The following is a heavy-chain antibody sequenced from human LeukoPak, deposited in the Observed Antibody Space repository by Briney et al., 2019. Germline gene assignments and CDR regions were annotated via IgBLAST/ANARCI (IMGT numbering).Heavy chain of an antibody. CDR1: GGSFSGYY. Sequence: SETMSLTCAVYGGSFSGYYWSWIRQPPGKGLKWIGAINHSGSTNYNPSLKSRVTISVDTSKNQFSLKLSSVTAADTAVYYCAHRGPGTTMTTVYYFDYWGQGTLVTVSS. V-gene: IGHV4-34*01. J-gene: IGHJ4*02. D-gene: IGHD3-22*01. CDR3: AHRGPGTTMTTVYYFDY. CDR2: INHSGST.